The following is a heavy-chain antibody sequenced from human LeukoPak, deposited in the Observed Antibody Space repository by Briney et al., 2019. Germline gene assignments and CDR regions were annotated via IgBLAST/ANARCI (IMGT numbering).Heavy chain of an antibody. J-gene: IGHJ5*02. Sequence: SQTLSLTCAISGDSVSSNSASWNWFRQSPSRGLEWLGRTYYRSKWSNDYAPSVKSRITINADTSRNQFSLQLNSVTPEDTAVYFCARDRDSDFEWGPYDPWGQGTLVIVSS. V-gene: IGHV6-1*01. CDR2: TYYRSKWSN. CDR3: ARDRDSDFEWGPYDP. CDR1: GDSVSSNSAS. D-gene: IGHD4-11*01.